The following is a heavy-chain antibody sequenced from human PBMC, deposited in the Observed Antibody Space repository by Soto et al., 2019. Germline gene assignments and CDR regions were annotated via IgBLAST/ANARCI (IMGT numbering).Heavy chain of an antibody. V-gene: IGHV1-18*04. CDR2: ISAYNGNT. Sequence: QVQLVQSGAEVKKPGASVKVSCQASGYTFTSYGISWVRQAPGQGLEWMGCISAYNGNTNNAQKLQGRVTMTTDTSSSTAYMELRSLRSDDTAVYYCARAFGVVTLLAVDFDYWGQGTLVTVSS. D-gene: IGHD3-3*01. CDR1: GYTFTSYG. J-gene: IGHJ4*02. CDR3: ARAFGVVTLLAVDFDY.